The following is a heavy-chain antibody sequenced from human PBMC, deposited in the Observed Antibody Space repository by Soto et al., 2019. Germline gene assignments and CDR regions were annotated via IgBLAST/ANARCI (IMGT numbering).Heavy chain of an antibody. CDR2: IIPIFGTA. CDR1: GGTFSSYA. Sequence: SVKVSCKAPGGTFSSYAISWVRQAPGQGLEWMGGIIPIFGTANYAQKFQGRVTITADESTSTAYMELSSLRSEDTAVYYCARGSSGGAAAGYWGQGTLVTVSS. J-gene: IGHJ4*02. D-gene: IGHD6-13*01. V-gene: IGHV1-69*13. CDR3: ARGSSGGAAAGY.